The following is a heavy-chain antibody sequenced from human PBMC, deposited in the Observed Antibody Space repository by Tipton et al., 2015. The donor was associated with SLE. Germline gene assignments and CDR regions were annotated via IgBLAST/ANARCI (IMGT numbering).Heavy chain of an antibody. D-gene: IGHD1-26*01. J-gene: IGHJ2*01. V-gene: IGHV3-66*01. CDR3: ARGGSGSYHWYFDL. CDR1: GFTVSSNY. Sequence: SLRLSCAASGFTVSSNYMSWVRQAPGKGLEWVSVTYSTGSTYYADSVKGRFTISRDNAKNSLYLQMNSLRAEDTAVYYCARGGSGSYHWYFDLWGRGTLVTVSS. CDR2: TYSTGST.